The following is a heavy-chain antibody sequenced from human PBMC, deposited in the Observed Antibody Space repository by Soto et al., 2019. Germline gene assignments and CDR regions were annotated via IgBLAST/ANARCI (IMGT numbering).Heavy chain of an antibody. Sequence: EVHLLESGGGLVQPGRSLRLSCEASGFTFTSYAMSWVRQAAGKGLEWVSTLSGSGDSTYYADSVKGRFIISRDNLKNTLHLQMNSLRADDTAVYYCAKGSSWDNYFYYGLDVWGQGTTVTVSS. V-gene: IGHV3-23*01. D-gene: IGHD6-13*01. CDR2: LSGSGDST. CDR1: GFTFTSYA. CDR3: AKGSSWDNYFYYGLDV. J-gene: IGHJ6*02.